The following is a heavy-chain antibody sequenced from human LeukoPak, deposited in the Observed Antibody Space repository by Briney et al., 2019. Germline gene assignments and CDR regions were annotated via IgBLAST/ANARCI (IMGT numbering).Heavy chain of an antibody. CDR1: GFTFGDYA. CDR3: TREGIAVAGTTDY. J-gene: IGHJ4*02. D-gene: IGHD6-19*01. V-gene: IGHV3-49*04. CDR2: IRSKAYGGTT. Sequence: GGSLRLSCTASGFTFGDYAMSWVRQAPGKGLEWVGFIRSKAYGGTTEYAAPVKGRFTISRDDSKSIAYLQMNSLKTEDTAVYYCTREGIAVAGTTDYWGQGTLVTVSS.